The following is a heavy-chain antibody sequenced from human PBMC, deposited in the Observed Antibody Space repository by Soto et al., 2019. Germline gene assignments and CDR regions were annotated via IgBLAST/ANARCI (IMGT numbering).Heavy chain of an antibody. CDR2: ISSSSSYI. Sequence: EVQLVESGGGLVKPGGSLRLSCAASGFTFSSYSMNWVRQAPGKGLEWVSSISSSSSYIYYADSGKGRFTISRDNAKNSLYLQMNSLRAEDTAVYYCARVSSSRGYYYGMDVWGQGTTVTVSS. J-gene: IGHJ6*02. D-gene: IGHD6-6*01. CDR1: GFTFSSYS. CDR3: ARVSSSRGYYYGMDV. V-gene: IGHV3-21*01.